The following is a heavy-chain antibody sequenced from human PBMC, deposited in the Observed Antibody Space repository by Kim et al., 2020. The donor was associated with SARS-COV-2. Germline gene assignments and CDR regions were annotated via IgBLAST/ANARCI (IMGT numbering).Heavy chain of an antibody. CDR3: ASVPDSSSTDWYFDL. Sequence: DSVKGRFTISRDNAKNSLYLQMNSLRDEDAAVYYCASVPDSSSTDWYFDLWGRGTLVTVSS. J-gene: IGHJ2*01. D-gene: IGHD6-13*01. V-gene: IGHV3-48*02.